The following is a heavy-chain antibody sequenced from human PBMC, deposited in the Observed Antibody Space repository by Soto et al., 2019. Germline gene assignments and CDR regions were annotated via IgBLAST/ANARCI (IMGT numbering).Heavy chain of an antibody. Sequence: QVQLVESGGGLVKPGGSLRPSCAASGLTFSDCYMNWIRQAPGKGLEWVSYISSSGSSINYAGSVKGRFTISRDNAKNSLYLQMNSLRAEDTAMYYCARVRFGEWGYAMDVWGQGTTVTVSS. CDR1: GLTFSDCY. CDR2: ISSSGSSI. D-gene: IGHD3-10*01. CDR3: ARVRFGEWGYAMDV. V-gene: IGHV3-11*01. J-gene: IGHJ6*02.